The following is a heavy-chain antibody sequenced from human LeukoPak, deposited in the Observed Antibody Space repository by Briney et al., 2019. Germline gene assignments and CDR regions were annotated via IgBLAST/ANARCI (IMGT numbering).Heavy chain of an antibody. CDR2: IKQDGSEM. V-gene: IGHV3-7*01. CDR1: GFTFSNYW. Sequence: QTGGSLRLSCAASGFTFSNYWMSWVRQTPGEALEWVANIKQDGSEMYYLDSVKGRFTISRDNAKNSLFLQMNSLRGDDTAIYYCARDEVTGASYFDYWGQGTLVTVSS. CDR3: ARDEVTGASYFDY. D-gene: IGHD7-27*01. J-gene: IGHJ4*02.